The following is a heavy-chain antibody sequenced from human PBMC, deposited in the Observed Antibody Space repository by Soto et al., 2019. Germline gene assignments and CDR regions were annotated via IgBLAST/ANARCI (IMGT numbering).Heavy chain of an antibody. Sequence: GGSLRLSCAASGFTFSSYSMNWVRQAPGKGLEWVSSISSSSSYIYYADSVKGRFTISRDNAKNSLYLQMNSLRAEDTAVYYCAREHCSSTSCYQGPYYYYMDVWGKGTTVTVSS. CDR2: ISSSSSYI. J-gene: IGHJ6*03. CDR3: AREHCSSTSCYQGPYYYYMDV. D-gene: IGHD2-2*01. V-gene: IGHV3-21*04. CDR1: GFTFSSYS.